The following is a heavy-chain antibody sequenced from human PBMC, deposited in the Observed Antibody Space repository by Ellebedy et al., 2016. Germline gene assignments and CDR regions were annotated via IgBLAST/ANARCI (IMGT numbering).Heavy chain of an antibody. CDR3: AKDNLPTYSSGWSDDAFDI. Sequence: GGSLRLSCAASGFTFSNYAMSWVRQAPGKGLEWVSAISGSGDNTYYADSVKGRFTISRDNSKNTLYLQMKSRRAEDTAVYYCAKDNLPTYSSGWSDDAFDIWGQGTMVTVSS. D-gene: IGHD6-19*01. CDR2: ISGSGDNT. J-gene: IGHJ3*02. CDR1: GFTFSNYA. V-gene: IGHV3-23*01.